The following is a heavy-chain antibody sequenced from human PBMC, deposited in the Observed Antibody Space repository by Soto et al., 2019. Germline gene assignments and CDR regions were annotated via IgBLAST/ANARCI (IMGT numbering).Heavy chain of an antibody. V-gene: IGHV3-21*04. CDR2: VSKSDYT. D-gene: IGHD2-8*02. CDR1: GFYFNNYG. Sequence: SGGSLRLSCAVSGFYFNNYGINWVRQAPGKGLEWVSSVSKSDYTYYSDSVKGRFTISRDNAKNSVSLQMNSLTAGDTALYYCAKATATGGGAFDICGQGTMVTVS. J-gene: IGHJ3*02. CDR3: AKATATGGGAFDI.